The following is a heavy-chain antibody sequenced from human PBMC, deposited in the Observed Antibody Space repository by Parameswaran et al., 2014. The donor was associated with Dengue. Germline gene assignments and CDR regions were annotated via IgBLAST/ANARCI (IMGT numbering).Heavy chain of an antibody. CDR3: ARVHIVVVPAAIHYYGMDV. D-gene: IGHD2-2*01. V-gene: IGHV3-21*01. CDR2: ISSSSSYI. Sequence: VRQMPGKGLEWVSSISSSSSYIYYADSAKGRFTISRDNAKNSLYLQMNSLRAEDTAVYYCARVHIVVVPAAIHYYGMDVWGQGTTVTVSS. J-gene: IGHJ6*02.